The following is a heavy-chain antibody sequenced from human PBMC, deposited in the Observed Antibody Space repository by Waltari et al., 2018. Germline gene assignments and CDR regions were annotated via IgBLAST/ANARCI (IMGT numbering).Heavy chain of an antibody. CDR3: ARDSVTYWAYYYYGMDV. V-gene: IGHV3-7*01. CDR2: IKQDGSEK. Sequence: EVQLVESGGGLVQPGGSLRLSCAASGFTFSSYWMSWVRQAPGKGLEWVANIKQDGSEKYYVDSVKGRFTISRDNAKNSLYLQMNSLRAEDTAVYYCARDSVTYWAYYYYGMDVWGQGTTVTVSS. J-gene: IGHJ6*02. D-gene: IGHD2-8*02. CDR1: GFTFSSYW.